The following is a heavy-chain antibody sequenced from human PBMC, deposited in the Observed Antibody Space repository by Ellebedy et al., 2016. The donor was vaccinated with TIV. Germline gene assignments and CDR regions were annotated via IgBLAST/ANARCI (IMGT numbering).Heavy chain of an antibody. CDR3: AARPAFDM. J-gene: IGHJ3*02. V-gene: IGHV5-51*01. CDR1: GYNFVSNW. CDR2: IYPGDSDT. Sequence: GESLKISCRGSGYNFVSNWIGWVRQMPGKGLEWMGIIYPGDSDTRYSPSFQGQVTISADTSISTAYLQWSSLQASDTAMYYCAARPAFDMWGQGTLVTVS.